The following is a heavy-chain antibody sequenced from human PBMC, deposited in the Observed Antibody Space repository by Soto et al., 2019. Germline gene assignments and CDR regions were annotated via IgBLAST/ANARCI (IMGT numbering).Heavy chain of an antibody. CDR2: INSGGNT. CDR3: VRDNDYYGMDV. Sequence: EVQLVESGGTLVQPGGSLRLSCAASGFDASVNYMTWVRQAPVKGLEWVSAINSGGNTFYADSVKGRFTISRDKSKNTMYLQMNRLRVEDTAMYDCVRDNDYYGMDVWGQGTAFTVSS. CDR1: GFDASVNY. V-gene: IGHV3-66*01. J-gene: IGHJ6*02.